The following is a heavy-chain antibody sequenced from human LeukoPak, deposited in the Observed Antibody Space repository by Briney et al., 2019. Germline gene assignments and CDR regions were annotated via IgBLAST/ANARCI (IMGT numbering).Heavy chain of an antibody. Sequence: SETLSLTCTVSGGXINSYYWSWIRQPPGKGLEWIGYIYYSGSTEYNPSLKSRVTISVDTSKNQFSLKMSSVTAADTAVYYCARARDGHINNWFDPWGQGTLVTVSS. D-gene: IGHD5-24*01. CDR1: GGXINSYY. J-gene: IGHJ5*02. V-gene: IGHV4-59*01. CDR3: ARARDGHINNWFDP. CDR2: IYYSGST.